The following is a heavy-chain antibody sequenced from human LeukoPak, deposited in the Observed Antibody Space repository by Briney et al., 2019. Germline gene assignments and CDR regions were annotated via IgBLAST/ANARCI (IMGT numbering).Heavy chain of an antibody. D-gene: IGHD6-6*01. CDR1: GFTFDDYA. J-gene: IGHJ4*02. V-gene: IGHV3-9*03. CDR2: ISWNSGSI. Sequence: GRSLRLSCAASGFTFDDYAMHWVRQAPGKGLEWVSGISWNSGSIGYADSVKGRFTISRDNAKNSLYLQMSSLRAEDMALYYCAKGQTRHRYSSSDYWGQGTLVTVSS. CDR3: AKGQTRHRYSSSDY.